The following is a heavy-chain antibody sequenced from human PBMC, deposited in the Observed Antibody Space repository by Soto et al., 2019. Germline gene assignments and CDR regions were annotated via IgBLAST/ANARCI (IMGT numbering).Heavy chain of an antibody. CDR1: GFTCSSYS. CDR3: ARDIVGARFDY. Sequence: PGGSLRLSCAASGFTCSSYSMNWVRQAPGKGLEWVSYISSSSSTIYYADSVKGRFTISRDNAKNTLYLQMNSLRAEDTAVYYCARDIVGARFDYWGRGTLVTVSS. D-gene: IGHD1-26*01. V-gene: IGHV3-48*04. CDR2: ISSSSSTI. J-gene: IGHJ4*02.